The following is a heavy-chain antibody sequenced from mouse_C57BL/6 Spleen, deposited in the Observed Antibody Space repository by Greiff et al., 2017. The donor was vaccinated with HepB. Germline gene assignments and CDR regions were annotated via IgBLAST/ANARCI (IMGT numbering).Heavy chain of an antibody. V-gene: IGHV1-82*01. Sequence: VQLQQSGPELVKPGASVKISCKASGYAFNSSWMNWVKQRPGKGLEWIGRIYPGDGDTNYNGKFKGKATLTADKSSSTAYMQLSSLTSEDSAVYFCARGGNYYGSSYNYFDYWGQGTTLTVSS. CDR3: ARGGNYYGSSYNYFDY. D-gene: IGHD1-1*01. CDR2: IYPGDGDT. J-gene: IGHJ2*01. CDR1: GYAFNSSW.